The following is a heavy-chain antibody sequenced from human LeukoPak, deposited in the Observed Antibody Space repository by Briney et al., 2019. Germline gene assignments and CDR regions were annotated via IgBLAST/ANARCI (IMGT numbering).Heavy chain of an antibody. CDR3: ARGTWRYYFDY. J-gene: IGHJ4*02. CDR2: IYYSGST. D-gene: IGHD3-3*01. Sequence: PSETLSLTCTVSGGSVSSYYWSWIRQPPGKGLEWIGYIYYSGSTNYNPSLKSRVTISVDTSKNQFSLKLSSVTAADTAVYYCARGTWRYYFDYWGQGTLVTVSS. CDR1: GGSVSSYY. V-gene: IGHV4-59*08.